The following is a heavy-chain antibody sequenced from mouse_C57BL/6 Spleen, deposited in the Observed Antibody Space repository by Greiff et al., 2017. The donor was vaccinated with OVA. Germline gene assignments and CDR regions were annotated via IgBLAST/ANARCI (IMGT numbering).Heavy chain of an antibody. V-gene: IGHV1-81*01. D-gene: IGHD4-1*01. Sequence: VQLQQSGAELARPGASVKLSCKASGYTFTSYGISWVKQRTGQGLEWIGEIYPRSGNTYYTEKFKGKATLTADKSSSTAYMELRSLTSEDSAVYFCARWTGTGVRDYWGQGTTLTVSS. CDR3: ARWTGTGVRDY. J-gene: IGHJ2*01. CDR1: GYTFTSYG. CDR2: IYPRSGNT.